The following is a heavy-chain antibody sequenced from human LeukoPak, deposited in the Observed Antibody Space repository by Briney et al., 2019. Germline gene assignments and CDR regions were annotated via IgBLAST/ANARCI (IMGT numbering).Heavy chain of an antibody. V-gene: IGHV3-21*01. CDR1: GFTFSSYS. J-gene: IGHJ4*02. D-gene: IGHD1-26*01. CDR2: ISSSSSYI. CDR3: ARGNSGSYIGY. Sequence: GGSLRLSCAASGFTFSSYSMNSVRQAPGKGLELVSSISSSSSYIYYADSVKGRFTISRDNAKNSLYLQMKSLRAEDTAVYYCARGNSGSYIGYWGQGTLVTVSS.